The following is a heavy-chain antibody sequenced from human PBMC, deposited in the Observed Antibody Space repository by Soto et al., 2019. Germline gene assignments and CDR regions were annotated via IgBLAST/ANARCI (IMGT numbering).Heavy chain of an antibody. V-gene: IGHV4-34*01. CDR2: SNHGST. J-gene: IGHJ4*02. CDR1: GGCSTGYY. Sequence: LSDKCGVGGGCSTGYYWRRVRQPPGKGLEWIAESNHGSTNYNPSLKSRVTISEDTSKNQFSLKLTSVTAADTALYYSARCHMYSRSGHFWGPGPLVTASP. CDR3: ARCHMYSRSGHF. D-gene: IGHD2-8*01.